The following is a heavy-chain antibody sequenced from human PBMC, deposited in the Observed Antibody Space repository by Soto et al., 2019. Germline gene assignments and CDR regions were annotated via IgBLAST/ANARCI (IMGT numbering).Heavy chain of an antibody. Sequence: SGPTLVNPTQTLTLTCTFSGFSLSTSGMRVSWIRQPPGKALEWLARIDWDDDKFYSTSLKTRLTISKDTSKNQVVLTMTNMDPVDTATYNCAREIAAAGDGWFWYFDYWGQGTLVTVSS. J-gene: IGHJ4*02. CDR2: IDWDDDK. CDR1: GFSLSTSGMR. V-gene: IGHV2-70*04. CDR3: AREIAAAGDGWFWYFDY. D-gene: IGHD6-13*01.